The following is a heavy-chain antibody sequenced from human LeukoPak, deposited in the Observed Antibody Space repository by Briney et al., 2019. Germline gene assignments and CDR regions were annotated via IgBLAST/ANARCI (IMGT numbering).Heavy chain of an antibody. CDR3: ARADGRDGYSPFDY. V-gene: IGHV4-30-4*08. Sequence: PSQTLSLTCTVSGGSISSGGYYWSWIRQPPGKGLEWIGYIYYSGSTYYNPSLKSRVTISVDTSKNQFSLKLSSVTAADTAVYYCARADGRDGYSPFDYWGQGTLVTVSS. J-gene: IGHJ4*02. D-gene: IGHD5-24*01. CDR1: GGSISSGGYY. CDR2: IYYSGST.